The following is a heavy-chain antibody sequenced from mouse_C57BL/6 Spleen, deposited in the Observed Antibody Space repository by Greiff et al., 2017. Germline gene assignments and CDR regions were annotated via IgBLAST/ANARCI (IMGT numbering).Heavy chain of an antibody. Sequence: VQLQQSGAELMKPGASVKLSCKATGYTFTGYWIEWVKQRPGHGLEWIGEILPGSGSTTYNEKFKGKATFTADTSSNTADMQLSSLTTEDSAIYYCAWGIYYGNYVLFDYWGQGTTLTVSS. CDR1: GYTFTGYW. D-gene: IGHD2-1*01. CDR3: AWGIYYGNYVLFDY. V-gene: IGHV1-9*01. J-gene: IGHJ2*01. CDR2: ILPGSGST.